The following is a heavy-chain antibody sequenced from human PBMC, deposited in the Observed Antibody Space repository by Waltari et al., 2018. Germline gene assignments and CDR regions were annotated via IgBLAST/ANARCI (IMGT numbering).Heavy chain of an antibody. CDR2: IIPIFGTA. CDR1: GGTFSSYA. J-gene: IGHJ3*02. CDR3: ASLRGDRLSLADAFDI. Sequence: QVQLVQSGAEVKKPGSSVKVSCKASGGTFSSYAISWVRQAPGQGLEWMGGIIPIFGTANYSQKFQGRVTITADESTSTAYMELSSLRSEDTAVYYCASLRGDRLSLADAFDIWGQGTMVTVSS. D-gene: IGHD3-16*01. V-gene: IGHV1-69*12.